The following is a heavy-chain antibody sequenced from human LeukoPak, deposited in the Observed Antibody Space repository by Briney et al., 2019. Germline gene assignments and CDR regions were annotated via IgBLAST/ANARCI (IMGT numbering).Heavy chain of an antibody. CDR3: ARGKGGIYYDSRAFFDY. CDR1: GGSISSYY. V-gene: IGHV4-59*08. Sequence: SETLSLTCTVSGGSISSYYWSWIRQPPGKGLEWIGYIYYSGSTNYNPSLKSRVTISVDTSKNQFSLKLSSVTAADTAVYYCARGKGGIYYDSRAFFDYWGQGTLVTVSS. CDR2: IYYSGST. J-gene: IGHJ4*02. D-gene: IGHD3-22*01.